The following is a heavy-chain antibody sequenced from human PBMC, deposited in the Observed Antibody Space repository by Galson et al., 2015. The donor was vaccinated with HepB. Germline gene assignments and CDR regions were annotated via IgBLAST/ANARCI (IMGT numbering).Heavy chain of an antibody. J-gene: IGHJ3*02. CDR1: GFTFSSCS. CDR3: AKDRGSGYYTFDI. V-gene: IGHV3-21*01. Sequence: SLRLSCAASGFTFSSCSMDWVRQAPGKGLEWVSSISSSSSYRYYAASVQGRFTISRDNAKNSLYLQMNSLRAEDTAVYYCAKDRGSGYYTFDIWGQGTMVTVSS. CDR2: ISSSSSYR. D-gene: IGHD3-3*01.